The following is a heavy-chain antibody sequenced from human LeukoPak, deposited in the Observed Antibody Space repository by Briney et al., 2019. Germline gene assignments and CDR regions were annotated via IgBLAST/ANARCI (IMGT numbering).Heavy chain of an antibody. Sequence: GASVTVSCKASGYTFTVYYMHWVRQAPGQGLEWMGWINPNSGGTNYAQKFQGRVTMTRDTSISTAYMELSRLRSDDTAVYYCARDRATDAFDIWGQGTMVTVSS. J-gene: IGHJ3*02. CDR1: GYTFTVYY. CDR2: INPNSGGT. CDR3: ARDRATDAFDI. V-gene: IGHV1-2*02.